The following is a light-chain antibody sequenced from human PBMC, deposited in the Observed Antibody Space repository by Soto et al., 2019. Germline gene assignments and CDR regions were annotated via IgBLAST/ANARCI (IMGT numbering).Light chain of an antibody. CDR2: DAS. Sequence: EIVLTQSPGARSLYPGGRATLSCRASQSVSNNYLAWYQQKPGQAPRLLMYDASNRATGIPARFSGSGPGTDFTLTITRLEPEDSAVYFCQHYGYSQWTFGQGTKVEIK. J-gene: IGKJ1*01. CDR3: QHYGYSQWT. CDR1: QSVSNNY. V-gene: IGKV3-20*01.